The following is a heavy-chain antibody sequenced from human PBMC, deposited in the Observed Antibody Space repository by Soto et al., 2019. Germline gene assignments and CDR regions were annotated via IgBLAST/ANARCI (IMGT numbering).Heavy chain of an antibody. V-gene: IGHV1-18*04. CDR2: ISAYNGNT. Sequence: ASVKVSCKASGYTFTSYGISWVRQAPGQGLEWMGWISAYNGNTNYAQKLQGRVTMTRDTSISTAYMELSRLRSDDTAVYYCARDLSSYYDFWSGVYYGMDVWGKGTTVTV. CDR1: GYTFTSYG. J-gene: IGHJ6*04. CDR3: ARDLSSYYDFWSGVYYGMDV. D-gene: IGHD3-3*01.